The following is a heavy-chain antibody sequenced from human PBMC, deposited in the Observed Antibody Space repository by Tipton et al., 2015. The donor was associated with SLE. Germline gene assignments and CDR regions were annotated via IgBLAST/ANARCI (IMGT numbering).Heavy chain of an antibody. Sequence: QLVQSGAEVKKPGASVMLSCKASGYTFTSYGISWVRQAPGQGLEWMGWISPLNGNTNYPQKLQGRVTMTTDTSTSTAFMELRSLRSDDTAVYYCARDYFHSGSAYFFDYWGQGALVTVSS. CDR1: GYTFTSYG. V-gene: IGHV1-18*01. D-gene: IGHD3-10*01. CDR3: ARDYFHSGSAYFFDY. J-gene: IGHJ4*02. CDR2: ISPLNGNT.